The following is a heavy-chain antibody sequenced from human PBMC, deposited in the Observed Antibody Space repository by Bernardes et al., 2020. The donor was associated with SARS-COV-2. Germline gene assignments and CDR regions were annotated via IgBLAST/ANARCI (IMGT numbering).Heavy chain of an antibody. CDR2: INQSGST. CDR1: GEVFRGDY. CDR3: ARGTNSVNMILVVIGFTVYFDY. J-gene: IGHJ4*02. D-gene: IGHD3-22*01. V-gene: IGHV4-34*01. Sequence: PQTLSPTCAVYGEVFRGDYWSWSRQSPGKGLEWTGEINQSGSTNYNPSLKTRVTLSLDTSKNQFSLNLRSLTAADTAVYYCARGTNSVNMILVVIGFTVYFDYWGQGTLVTVSS.